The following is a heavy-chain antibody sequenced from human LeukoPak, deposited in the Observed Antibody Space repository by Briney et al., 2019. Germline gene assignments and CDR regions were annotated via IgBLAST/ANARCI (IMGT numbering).Heavy chain of an antibody. J-gene: IGHJ4*02. Sequence: GGSLRLSCAASGFTVSSNYMSWVRQAPGKGLEWVSVIYSGGTTNYADSVKGRFTISRDNSKNTLFLQMNSLRAEDTAVFYCARGGYSSSWYHFDYWGQGTLVTVSS. CDR3: ARGGYSSSWYHFDY. D-gene: IGHD6-13*01. CDR2: IYSGGTT. V-gene: IGHV3-53*01. CDR1: GFTVSSNY.